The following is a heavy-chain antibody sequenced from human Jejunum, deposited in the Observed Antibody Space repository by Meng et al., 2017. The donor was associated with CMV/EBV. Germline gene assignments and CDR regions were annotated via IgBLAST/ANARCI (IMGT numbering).Heavy chain of an antibody. CDR3: ATADEYAIKY. J-gene: IGHJ4*02. D-gene: IGHD5-12*01. CDR1: GGSFSAYT. CDR2: IDHLRRT. Sequence: VQPREWGEGLLKPSEALSLACTLSGGSFSAYTWSWIRQAPGKGLEWIAEIDHLRRTNFNPSLKSRVSISRDTSRDQFSLRLNSVTAADTAVYYCATADEYAIKYWGQGTLVTVSS. V-gene: IGHV4-34*01.